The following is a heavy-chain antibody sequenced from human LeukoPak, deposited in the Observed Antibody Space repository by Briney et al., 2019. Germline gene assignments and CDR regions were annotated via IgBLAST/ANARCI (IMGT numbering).Heavy chain of an antibody. CDR1: GASISGSGYY. V-gene: IGHV4-39*01. J-gene: IGHJ4*02. CDR2: IYHTGST. Sequence: SETLSLTCAVSGASISGSGYYWGWIRQPPGMELQRIGNIYHTGSTYYNASLQSRVTISIDTSKNQFSLRLNSVTAADTAMYYCAKSDGYGLIDYWGQGTLVTVSS. CDR3: AKSDGYGLIDY. D-gene: IGHD2-21*02.